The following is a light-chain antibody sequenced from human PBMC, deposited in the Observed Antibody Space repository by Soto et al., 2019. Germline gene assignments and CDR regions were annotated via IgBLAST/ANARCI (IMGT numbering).Light chain of an antibody. CDR3: QQCGGSPLFS. CDR2: TTS. CDR1: QSLSSVY. J-gene: IGKJ3*01. Sequence: EIVLTQSPGTLSLSPGERATLSCRASQSLSSVYLAWYQQKPGQSPRLLIHTTSTRATDIPDRFSGSGSGTDFTLTISRLEPEDFAVYYCQQCGGSPLFSFGPGTRVDI. V-gene: IGKV3-20*01.